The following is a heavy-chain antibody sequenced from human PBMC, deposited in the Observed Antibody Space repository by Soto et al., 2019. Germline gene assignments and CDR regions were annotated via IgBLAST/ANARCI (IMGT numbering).Heavy chain of an antibody. D-gene: IGHD5-12*01. CDR2: IIPILGTT. J-gene: IGHJ4*02. Sequence: SVKVSCKASRDTFNSYAITWVQQAPGQGLEWMGGIIPILGTTKYAQKFQGRVTMTADESTSTAYMELSSLRSEDRAVYYCAAGGKNGYIKWGQGTQVTVSS. V-gene: IGHV1-69*13. CDR1: RDTFNSYA. CDR3: AAGGKNGYIK.